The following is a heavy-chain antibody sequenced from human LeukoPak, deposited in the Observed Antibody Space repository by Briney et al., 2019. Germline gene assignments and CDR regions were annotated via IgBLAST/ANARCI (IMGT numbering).Heavy chain of an antibody. Sequence: PGGSLRLSCAASGFTFNNQDMSWVRQAPGKGPEWVSGISNSGFRTFYADSVKGRFTISRDNSKNTLYLQMNTLRAEDTAVYYCAKAYVVDYWGQGTLVTVSS. D-gene: IGHD3-16*01. CDR1: GFTFNNQD. J-gene: IGHJ4*02. CDR3: AKAYVVDY. CDR2: ISNSGFRT. V-gene: IGHV3-23*01.